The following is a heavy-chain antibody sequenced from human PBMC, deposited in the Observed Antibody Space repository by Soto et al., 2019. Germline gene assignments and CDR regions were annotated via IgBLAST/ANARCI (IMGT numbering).Heavy chain of an antibody. CDR3: ATRITVFGLLIPPFDP. D-gene: IGHD3-3*01. Sequence: SETLSLTCTVSGDSVNSENSYWNWIRQPPGKGLEWIGEINHTGGTHYNPSLKSRVTMSVDTSKNQFSLRLSSVTAADTAIYYCATRITVFGLLIPPFDPWGQGTQVTVSS. J-gene: IGHJ5*02. V-gene: IGHV4-61*01. CDR2: INHTGGT. CDR1: GDSVNSENSY.